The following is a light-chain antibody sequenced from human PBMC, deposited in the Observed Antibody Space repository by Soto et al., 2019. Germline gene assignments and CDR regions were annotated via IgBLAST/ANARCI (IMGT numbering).Light chain of an antibody. CDR3: QQYANSPIT. J-gene: IGKJ5*01. Sequence: LLLTQSPGTLSLSPGESAALSCRASQPVSSNFLAWYQQKPGQAPRLLIYGVSSRASGIPDRFFGSGSGTDFTLTINRMEPEDFAVYYCQQYANSPITFGQGTRMEIK. CDR1: QPVSSNF. V-gene: IGKV3-20*01. CDR2: GVS.